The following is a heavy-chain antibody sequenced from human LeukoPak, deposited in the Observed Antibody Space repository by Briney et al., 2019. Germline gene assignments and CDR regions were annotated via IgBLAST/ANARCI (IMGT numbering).Heavy chain of an antibody. D-gene: IGHD2/OR15-2a*01. CDR2: VSDTGIT. CDR1: GGSMKNSF. V-gene: IGHV4-59*01. CDR3: ARNRFQLSGAYWFDP. Sequence: SETLSLTCSVSGGSMKNSFWSWIPQPPGKGLEWIGYVSDTGITNSNPSLKSRVTFSIDTSKDQFYLKLRSVTAADTALYFCARNRFQLSGAYWFDPWGRGTLVTVSS. J-gene: IGHJ5*02.